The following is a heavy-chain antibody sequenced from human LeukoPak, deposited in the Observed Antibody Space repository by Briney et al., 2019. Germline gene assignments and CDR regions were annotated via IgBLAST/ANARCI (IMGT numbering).Heavy chain of an antibody. CDR3: ARDWGAYYHFFDY. D-gene: IGHD3-22*01. V-gene: IGHV3-7*01. Sequence: GGSLRLSCEASGFSMSVYWMSWVRQAPGKGLEWVGNIKQDGSERNYVDSVKGRFTISRDNAKKSLYLQMNSLRAEDTAVYYCARDWGAYYHFFDYWGQGTLVTVST. CDR1: GFSMSVYW. J-gene: IGHJ4*02. CDR2: IKQDGSER.